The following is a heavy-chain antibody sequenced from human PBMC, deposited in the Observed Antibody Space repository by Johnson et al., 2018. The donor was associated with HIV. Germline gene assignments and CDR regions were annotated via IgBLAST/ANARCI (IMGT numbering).Heavy chain of an antibody. Sequence: QVQLVESGGGVVQPGRSLRLSCAASGFTFTNFGFHWVRQAPGKGLEWVSVIYSGGSPYYADSVRGRFTVSRDNAKNSLYLKMSSLRDEDTAVYYCAREEGDYGDSITDDAFDLWGQGTMVTVS. CDR1: GFTFTNFG. V-gene: IGHV3-NL1*01. D-gene: IGHD4-17*01. J-gene: IGHJ3*01. CDR2: IYSGGSP. CDR3: AREEGDYGDSITDDAFDL.